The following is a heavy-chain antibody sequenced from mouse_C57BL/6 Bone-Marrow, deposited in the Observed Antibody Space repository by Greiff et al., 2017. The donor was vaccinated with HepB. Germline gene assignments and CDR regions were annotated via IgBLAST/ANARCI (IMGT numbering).Heavy chain of an antibody. CDR3: SRKVEYYFDY. CDR2: IDPSDSYT. V-gene: IGHV1-59*01. J-gene: IGHJ2*01. Sequence: QVQLQQPGAELVRPGTSVKLSCKASGYTFTSYWMHWVKQRPGQGLEWIGVIDPSDSYTNYNQKFKGKATLTVDTSSSTAYMQLSSLTSEDSAVYYCSRKVEYYFDYWGQGTTLTVSS. CDR1: GYTFTSYW. D-gene: IGHD1-1*01.